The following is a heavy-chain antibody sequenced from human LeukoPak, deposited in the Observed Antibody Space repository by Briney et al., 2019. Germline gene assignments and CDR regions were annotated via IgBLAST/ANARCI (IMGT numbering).Heavy chain of an antibody. Sequence: SETLSLTCTVSGGSISSYYWSWIRQPPGKGLEWIGYIHYSGSTNNNPSLKSRVTISVDTSKNQFSLKLSSVTAADTAVYSCARAGMLRRLSYFDYWGQGTLVTVSS. D-gene: IGHD3-10*02. J-gene: IGHJ4*02. V-gene: IGHV4-59*12. CDR3: ARAGMLRRLSYFDY. CDR1: GGSISSYY. CDR2: IHYSGST.